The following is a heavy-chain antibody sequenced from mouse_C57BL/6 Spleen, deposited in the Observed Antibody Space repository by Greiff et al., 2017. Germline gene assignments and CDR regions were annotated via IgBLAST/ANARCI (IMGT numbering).Heavy chain of an antibody. Sequence: VQLQQSGAELVKPGASVKLSCKASGYTFTSYWMHWVKQRPGQGLEWIGMIHPNSGSTNYNAKFKSKATLTVDKSSSTAYMQLSSLTSADSAVYYCARDYYGSSVAWFAYWGQGTLVTVSA. CDR3: ARDYYGSSVAWFAY. CDR1: GYTFTSYW. J-gene: IGHJ3*01. D-gene: IGHD1-1*01. V-gene: IGHV1-64*01. CDR2: IHPNSGST.